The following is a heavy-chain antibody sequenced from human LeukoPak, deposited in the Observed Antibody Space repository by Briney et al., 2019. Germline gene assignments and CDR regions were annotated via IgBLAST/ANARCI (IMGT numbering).Heavy chain of an antibody. CDR1: GYTFTGYY. J-gene: IGHJ4*02. CDR2: INPNSGGT. D-gene: IGHD3-22*01. Sequence: ASVKVSCKASGYTFTGYYMHWVRQAPGQGLEWMGWINPNSGGTNYAQKFQGRVTMTRDTSISTAYMELSRLRSDDTAVYYCAREGYYESRGYRFDYWGQGTLVNGSS. CDR3: AREGYYESRGYRFDY. V-gene: IGHV1-2*02.